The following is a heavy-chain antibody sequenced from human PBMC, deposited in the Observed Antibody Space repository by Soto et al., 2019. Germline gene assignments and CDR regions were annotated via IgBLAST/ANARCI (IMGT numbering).Heavy chain of an antibody. CDR3: ARDKLTGLFDY. CDR1: GGSFSGYY. V-gene: IGHV4-34*01. J-gene: IGHJ4*02. D-gene: IGHD2-8*02. Sequence: QVQLQQWGAGLLKPSETLSLTCAVYGGSFSGYYWTWIRQPPGTGLEWIGEINHSGSTNYNPSLKTRVPISVATSKHQFSLKLTSVTAADPAVYYCARDKLTGLFDYWGQGTLVTVSS. CDR2: INHSGST.